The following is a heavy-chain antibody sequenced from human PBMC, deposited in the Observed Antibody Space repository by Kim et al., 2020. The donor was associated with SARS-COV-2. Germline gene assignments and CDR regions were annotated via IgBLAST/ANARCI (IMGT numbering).Heavy chain of an antibody. CDR2: INPSGGAT. Sequence: ASVKVSCKASGYTFINYYVHWVRQAPGQGLEWMGRINPSGGATTYAQKFQARLTMTRDTSTTTVYMELSSLTSEDAAFYYCARPLSGYSYGSDSFDIWGQGTMVIVSS. V-gene: IGHV1-46*01. D-gene: IGHD5-18*01. CDR3: ARPLSGYSYGSDSFDI. J-gene: IGHJ3*02. CDR1: GYTFINYY.